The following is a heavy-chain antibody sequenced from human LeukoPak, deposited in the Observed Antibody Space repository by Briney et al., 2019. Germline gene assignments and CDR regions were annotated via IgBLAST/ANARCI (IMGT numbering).Heavy chain of an antibody. Sequence: ASVKVSCKASGYTFTSYGISWVRQAPGQGLEWMGWISAYNGNTNYAQKLQGRVTMTTDTSTSTAYMELRSLRSEDTAVYYCAREDPSAINFDYWGQGTLVTVSS. CDR2: ISAYNGNT. CDR3: AREDPSAINFDY. J-gene: IGHJ4*02. D-gene: IGHD5-24*01. V-gene: IGHV1-18*01. CDR1: GYTFTSYG.